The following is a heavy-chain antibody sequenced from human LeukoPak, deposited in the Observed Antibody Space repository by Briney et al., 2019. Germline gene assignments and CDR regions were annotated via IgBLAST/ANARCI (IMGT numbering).Heavy chain of an antibody. Sequence: SVKVSCKASGGTFSSFAISWVRQAPGQGLEWMGRIIPILGIANYAQKFQGRVTITADKSTSTAYMELSSLRSEDTAVYYCARVDVDYYGMDVWGQGTTVTVSS. CDR3: ARVDVDYYGMDV. CDR2: IIPILGIA. V-gene: IGHV1-69*04. D-gene: IGHD3/OR15-3a*01. CDR1: GGTFSSFA. J-gene: IGHJ6*02.